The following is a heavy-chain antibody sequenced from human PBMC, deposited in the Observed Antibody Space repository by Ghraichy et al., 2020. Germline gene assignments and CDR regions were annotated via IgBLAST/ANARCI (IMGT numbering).Heavy chain of an antibody. D-gene: IGHD2-15*01. V-gene: IGHV4-34*01. CDR3: ASGRRYCSGGSCYRDYYYYGMDV. CDR2: INHSGST. CDR1: GGSFSGYY. J-gene: IGHJ6*02. Sequence: ESLNISCAVYGGSFSGYYWSWIRQPPGKGLEWIGEINHSGSTNYNPSLKSRVTISVDTSKNQFSLKLSSVTAADTAVYYCASGRRYCSGGSCYRDYYYYGMDVWGQGTTVTVSS.